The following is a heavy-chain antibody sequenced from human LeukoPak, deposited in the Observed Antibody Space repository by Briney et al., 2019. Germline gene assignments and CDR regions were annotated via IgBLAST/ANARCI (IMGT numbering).Heavy chain of an antibody. CDR3: AKEGGSGVAGTSAY. CDR2: ISSDGSRV. V-gene: IGHV3-74*01. J-gene: IGHJ4*02. D-gene: IGHD6-19*01. Sequence: GGSLRLSCAASGFTFSDYWMHWVRQAPGKGLVWVSRISSDGSRVTYADSVKGRFTISRDNSKNTLYLQMNSLRAEDTAVYYCAKEGGSGVAGTSAYWGQGTLVTVSS. CDR1: GFTFSDYW.